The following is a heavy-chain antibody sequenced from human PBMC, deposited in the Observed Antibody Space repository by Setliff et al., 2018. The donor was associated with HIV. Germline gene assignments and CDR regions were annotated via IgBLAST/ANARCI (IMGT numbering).Heavy chain of an antibody. Sequence: PSETLSLTCTVTGYSISSGYYWAWIRQPPGKGPEWIGYIYHAGNTYYNPSLKSRVTISVDTSKNQISLRLNSLTAADTAVYYCARGTTLNVVPDAFDIWGQGTMVTVSS. CDR1: GYSISSGYY. V-gene: IGHV4-38-2*02. J-gene: IGHJ3*02. CDR2: IYHAGNT. D-gene: IGHD4-17*01. CDR3: ARGTTLNVVPDAFDI.